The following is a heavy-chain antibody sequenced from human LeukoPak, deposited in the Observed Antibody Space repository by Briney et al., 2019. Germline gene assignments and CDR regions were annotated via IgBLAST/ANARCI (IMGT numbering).Heavy chain of an antibody. CDR2: SYSGGST. CDR1: GFTVSSNY. V-gene: IGHV3-53*01. CDR3: ARWRLRSGDAFDI. J-gene: IGHJ3*02. Sequence: GGSLRLSCAASGFTVSSNYMGLVPQAPGKGLEWVSVSYSGGSTYYADSVKGRFTISRDNAKNTLYLPMNSLRAEDTAVYYCARWRLRSGDAFDIWGQGTMVTVSS. D-gene: IGHD3-10*01.